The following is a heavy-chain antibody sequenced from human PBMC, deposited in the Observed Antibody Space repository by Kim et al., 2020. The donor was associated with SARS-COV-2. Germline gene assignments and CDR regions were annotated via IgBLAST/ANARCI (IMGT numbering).Heavy chain of an antibody. CDR1: GFTFSSYG. D-gene: IGHD1-1*01. Sequence: GGSLRLSCAASGFTFSSYGMHWVRQAPGKGLEWVAVIWSDGSNENYGDSVKGRFTISRDNSKNTLYLDMNTLRAEDTAVYYCARDGIIGCNDAFDIWGQGRMVT. CDR3: ARDGIIGCNDAFDI. CDR2: IWSDGSNE. J-gene: IGHJ3*02. V-gene: IGHV3-33*01.